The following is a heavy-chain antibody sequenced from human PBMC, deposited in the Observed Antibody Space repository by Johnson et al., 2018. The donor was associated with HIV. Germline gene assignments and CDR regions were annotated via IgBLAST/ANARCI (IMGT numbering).Heavy chain of an antibody. J-gene: IGHJ3*02. CDR2: ISYDGSNK. CDR3: AREAYRAFDI. D-gene: IGHD3-16*01. V-gene: IGHV3-30-3*01. CDR1: GFTFSSYA. Sequence: QVQLVESGGGLVQPGGSLRLSCAASGFTFSSYAMHWVRQAPGKGLEWVAVISYDGSNKYYADSVKGRFTISRDNSKNTLYLQMNSLRAEETAVYYCAREAYRAFDIWGQGTMVTVSS.